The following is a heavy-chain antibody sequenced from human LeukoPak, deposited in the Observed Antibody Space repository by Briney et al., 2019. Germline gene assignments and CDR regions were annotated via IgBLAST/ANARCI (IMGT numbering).Heavy chain of an antibody. J-gene: IGHJ6*03. D-gene: IGHD5-12*01. CDR3: AKGGGYEAQYYYYLDV. CDR2: ISCDGSNK. Sequence: GGSLRLSCAASGFTFSSYAMHWVRQAPGKGLEWVAVISCDGSNKYYADSVKGRFTISRDNSKNTLYLQMKSLRDEDTAVYYCAKGGGYEAQYYYYLDVWGKGTTVTISS. CDR1: GFTFSSYA. V-gene: IGHV3-30*04.